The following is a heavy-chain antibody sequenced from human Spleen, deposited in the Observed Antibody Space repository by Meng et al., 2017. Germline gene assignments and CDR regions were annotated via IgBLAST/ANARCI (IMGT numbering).Heavy chain of an antibody. CDR2: ISWDGGST. J-gene: IGHJ4*02. D-gene: IGHD6-6*01. CDR1: GFTFDDYA. CDR3: AKDTASSSSTPCFDY. Sequence: GESLKISCAASGFTFDDYAMHWVRQAPGKGLEWVSLISWDGGSTYYADSVKGRFTMSRDNSKNSLYLQMNSLRAEDTALYYCAKDTASSSSTPCFDYWGQGTLVTVSS. V-gene: IGHV3-43D*04.